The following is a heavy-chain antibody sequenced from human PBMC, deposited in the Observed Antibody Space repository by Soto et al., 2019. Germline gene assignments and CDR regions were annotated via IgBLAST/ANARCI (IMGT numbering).Heavy chain of an antibody. D-gene: IGHD3-10*01. Sequence: SVKVSCKASGFSFTSSSVQWVRQARGQRLEWIGWIVVGTGHTNYAQKFQERVTISTDMSTNTAYMEVNSLRFDDTAMYYCARKAYYASGRINLFDSWGQGTLVTVSS. CDR1: GFSFTSSS. J-gene: IGHJ4*02. CDR2: IVVGTGHT. CDR3: ARKAYYASGRINLFDS. V-gene: IGHV1-58*01.